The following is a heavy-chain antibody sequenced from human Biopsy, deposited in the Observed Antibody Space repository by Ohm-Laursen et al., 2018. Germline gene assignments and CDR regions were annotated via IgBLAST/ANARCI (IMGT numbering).Heavy chain of an antibody. CDR3: ARHPTGFWFDP. V-gene: IGHV4-39*01. J-gene: IGHJ5*02. CDR1: GGSISSSTTYY. Sequence: PGTLSLTCTVSGGSISSSTTYYWAWLRQPPGKGLEWIGSIYNTETTFYNPSLKSRVTISVDTSTNQFSLKMSSVTAADTALYFCARHPTGFWFDPWGHGTLVTVSS. CDR2: IYNTETT.